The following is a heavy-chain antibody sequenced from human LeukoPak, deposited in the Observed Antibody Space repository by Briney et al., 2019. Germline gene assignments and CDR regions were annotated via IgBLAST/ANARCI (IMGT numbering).Heavy chain of an antibody. CDR3: ARGGEEVGVHFDY. V-gene: IGHV4-30-2*01. D-gene: IGHD1-26*01. CDR1: GGSISSGGYY. Sequence: SETLSLTCTVSGGSISSGGYYWSWIRQPPGKGLEWIGYIYHSGSTYYNPSLKSRVTISVDRSKNQFSLKLSSVTAADTAVYYCARGGEEVGVHFDYWGQGTLVTVSS. CDR2: IYHSGST. J-gene: IGHJ4*02.